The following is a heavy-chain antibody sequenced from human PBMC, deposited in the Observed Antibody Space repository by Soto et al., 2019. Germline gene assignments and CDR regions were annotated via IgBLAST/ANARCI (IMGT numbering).Heavy chain of an antibody. CDR2: ISAYNGKR. CDR1: GYEFTSYG. J-gene: IGHJ3*02. D-gene: IGHD3-9*01. Sequence: QGQLLQSGDEMKKPGASVRVSCRASGYEFTSYGISWVRQAPGQGLEWVSWISAYNGKRDTAQKFQGRVTMTLDTSTDTAHMELVDLTSADTGVYYCARGRILASIHDAFDILGQGTMVAVSS. CDR3: ARGRILASIHDAFDI. V-gene: IGHV1-18*01.